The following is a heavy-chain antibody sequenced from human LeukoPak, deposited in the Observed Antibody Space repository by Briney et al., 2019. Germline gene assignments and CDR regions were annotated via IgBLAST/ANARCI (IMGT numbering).Heavy chain of an antibody. V-gene: IGHV1-2*02. CDR1: GYTFTGYY. CDR3: ARGKSALANWLDP. Sequence: ASVKVSCKASGYTFTGYYMHWVRQAPGQGLEWMGWINPNSGGTNYAQKFQGRVTMTRDTSISTAYMELSRLRSDDTAVYYCARGKSALANWLDPWGQGTLVTVSS. J-gene: IGHJ5*02. CDR2: INPNSGGT.